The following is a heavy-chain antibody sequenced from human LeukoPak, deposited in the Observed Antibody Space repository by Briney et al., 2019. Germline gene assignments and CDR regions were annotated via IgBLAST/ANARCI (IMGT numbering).Heavy chain of an antibody. CDR2: ISYDGSNK. V-gene: IGHV3-30*18. Sequence: GGSLRLSCAASGFTFSSYGMHWVRQAPGKGLEWVAVISYDGSNKYYADSVKGRFTISRDNSKNTLYLQMNSLRAEDTAVYYCPKRARGSYIDYWGQGTLVTVSS. D-gene: IGHD3-16*01. CDR3: PKRARGSYIDY. CDR1: GFTFSSYG. J-gene: IGHJ4*02.